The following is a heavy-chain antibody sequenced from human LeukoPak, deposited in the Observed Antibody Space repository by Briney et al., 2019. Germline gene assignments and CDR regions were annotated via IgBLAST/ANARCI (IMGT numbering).Heavy chain of an antibody. CDR2: ISLSGGST. CDR1: GYTFSRYA. V-gene: IGHV3-23*01. J-gene: IGHJ4*02. D-gene: IGHD3-9*01. CDR3: AKDMTGYPSY. Sequence: GGSLRLSCAASGYTFSRYAMSWVRHAPGRGLECVSVISLSGGSTYYADSVKGRFAISRDNSKNTLYLQMNSLRAEDTAVYYCAKDMTGYPSYWGQGTLVTVSS.